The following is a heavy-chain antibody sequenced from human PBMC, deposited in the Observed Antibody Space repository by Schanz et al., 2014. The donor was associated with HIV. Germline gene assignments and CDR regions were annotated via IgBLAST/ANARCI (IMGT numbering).Heavy chain of an antibody. J-gene: IGHJ4*02. CDR1: GYTFTSYG. CDR3: ARGDILTGLYPYYFDS. Sequence: QVQLVQSGPEVKKPGASVKVSCKASGYTFTSYGVSWVRQAPGQGLEWMGSINPISDYTSYAQKFQGGVTMTTDTSTSTVYMELSSLTSDDTAVYYCARGDILTGLYPYYFDSWGQGTQVTVSS. V-gene: IGHV1-18*01. D-gene: IGHD3-9*01. CDR2: INPISDYT.